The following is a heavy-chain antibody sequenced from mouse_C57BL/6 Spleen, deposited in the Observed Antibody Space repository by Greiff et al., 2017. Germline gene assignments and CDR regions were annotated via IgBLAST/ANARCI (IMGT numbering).Heavy chain of an antibody. J-gene: IGHJ4*01. V-gene: IGHV1-26*01. Sequence: VQLQQSGPELVKPGASVKISCKASGYTFTDYYMNWVKQSHGKSLEWIGDINPNNGGTSYNQKFKGKATLTVDKSSSTAYMELRSLTSEDSAVYYCARRGYSNSAMDYWGQGTSVTVSS. CDR2: INPNNGGT. CDR1: GYTFTDYY. CDR3: ARRGYSNSAMDY. D-gene: IGHD2-5*01.